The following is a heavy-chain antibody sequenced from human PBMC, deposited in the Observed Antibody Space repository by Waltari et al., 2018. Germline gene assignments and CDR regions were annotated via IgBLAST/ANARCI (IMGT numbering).Heavy chain of an antibody. CDR3: ARVGIWGTVTTDYYYYMDV. Sequence: QGQLEQSGAALKKPGSSVKVSCKASGGTFSTYAITWVRQAPGHGLEWMGGIIPYIGTANYAQKFQERVTISADESTTTVYMDLRSLTSEDSAVYYCARVGIWGTVTTDYYYYMDVWGKGTTVTVSS. CDR1: GGTFSTYA. V-gene: IGHV1-69*12. CDR2: IIPYIGTA. J-gene: IGHJ6*03. D-gene: IGHD4-4*01.